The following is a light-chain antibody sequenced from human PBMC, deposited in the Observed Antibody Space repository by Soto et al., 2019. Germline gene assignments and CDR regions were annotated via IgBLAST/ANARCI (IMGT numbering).Light chain of an antibody. CDR1: QSVSSY. CDR2: DAS. Sequence: EIVMPQSPATLSVSPGERATLSCRASQSVSSYLAWYPQKPGQAPRLLIYDASNRATGVPARFSGSGSGTDFTLTISSLEPEDFAVYYCQQRSNLITFGQGTRLEIK. J-gene: IGKJ5*01. CDR3: QQRSNLIT. V-gene: IGKV3-11*01.